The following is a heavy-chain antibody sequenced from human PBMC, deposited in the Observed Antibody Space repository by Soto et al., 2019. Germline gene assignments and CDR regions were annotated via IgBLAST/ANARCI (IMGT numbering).Heavy chain of an antibody. CDR2: ISWNSGVI. CDR1: GFTFDDYA. J-gene: IGHJ1*01. CDR3: AKGASNYYDSSGYPEYFQH. Sequence: GGSLRLSCAASGFTFDDYAMHWVRQAPGKGLEWVSGISWNSGVIGYADSVKGRFTISRDNAKNSLYLQMNSLRAEDTALYYCAKGASNYYDSSGYPEYFQHWGQGTLVTVSS. D-gene: IGHD3-22*01. V-gene: IGHV3-9*01.